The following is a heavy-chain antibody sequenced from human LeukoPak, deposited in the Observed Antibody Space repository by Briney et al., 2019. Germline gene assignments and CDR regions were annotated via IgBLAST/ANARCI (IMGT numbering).Heavy chain of an antibody. D-gene: IGHD2/OR15-2a*01. Sequence: SETLSLTCAVSGGSISSGGYSWSWIRQPPGKGLEWIGYIYQSGSTYYNPSLKSRVTISVDRSKNQFSLRLSSVTAADTAVYYCARGPLHFYWGQGTLVTVSS. CDR2: IYQSGST. CDR3: ARGPLHFY. V-gene: IGHV4-30-2*01. CDR1: GGSISSGGYS. J-gene: IGHJ4*02.